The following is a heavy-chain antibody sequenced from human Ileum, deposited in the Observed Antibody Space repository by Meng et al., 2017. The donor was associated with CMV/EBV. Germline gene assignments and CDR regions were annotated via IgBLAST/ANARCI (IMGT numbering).Heavy chain of an antibody. CDR1: GDGVLSIGAI. CDR2: TYYRSKWYN. J-gene: IGHJ2*01. CDR3: ARENGYEWYFDF. D-gene: IGHD6-13*01. Sequence: PLPQSGHGLVKPPQTISLPCALSGDGVLSIGAIWNWIRQSPSRGLEWLGKTYYRSKWYNDYAPSVKSRITVKPDTSKNQFSLQLNSVTPEDTAVYYCARENGYEWYFDFWGRGTLVTVSS. V-gene: IGHV6-1*01.